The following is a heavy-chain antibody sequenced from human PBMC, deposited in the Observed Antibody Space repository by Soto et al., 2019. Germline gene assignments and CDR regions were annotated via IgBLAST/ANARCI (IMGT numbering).Heavy chain of an antibody. D-gene: IGHD2-15*01. V-gene: IGHV3-7*01. J-gene: IGHJ4*02. Sequence: GGSLRLSCAASGFTFSSYWMSWVRQAPGKGLEWVANIKQDGSEKYYVDSVKGRFTISRDNAKNSLYLQMNSLRAEDTAVYYCARSPSYCSGGSCYSEYYFDYWGQGTLVTVS. CDR1: GFTFSSYW. CDR3: ARSPSYCSGGSCYSEYYFDY. CDR2: IKQDGSEK.